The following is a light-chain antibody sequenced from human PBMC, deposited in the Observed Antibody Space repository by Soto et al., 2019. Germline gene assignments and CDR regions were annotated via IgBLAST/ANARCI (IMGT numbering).Light chain of an antibody. Sequence: QSVLTQSPSASWTSGQGVTISCSVSSSNIGSNTVDWYQQFPGTAPKLLIYSNIKRPSGVPDRFSGSKSVTSASLAIRGLQSEDEADYFCATWDGSLSAYVFGTGTKVTVL. CDR1: SSNIGSNT. CDR3: ATWDGSLSAYV. V-gene: IGLV1-44*01. J-gene: IGLJ1*01. CDR2: SNI.